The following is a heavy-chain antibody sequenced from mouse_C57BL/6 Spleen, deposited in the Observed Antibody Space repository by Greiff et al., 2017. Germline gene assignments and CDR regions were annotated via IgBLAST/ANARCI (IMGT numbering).Heavy chain of an antibody. CDR2: IYPGDGDT. CDR3: ARLDGNYGNYYAMDD. V-gene: IGHV1-82*01. J-gene: IGHJ4*01. Sequence: HVQLQQSGPELVKPGASVKISCKASGYAFSSSWMNWVKQRPGKGLEWIGRIYPGDGDTNYNGKFKGKATLTADKSSSTAYMQLSSLTSEDSAVYFCARLDGNYGNYYAMDDWGKGTAVTVSS. D-gene: IGHD2-1*01. CDR1: GYAFSSSW.